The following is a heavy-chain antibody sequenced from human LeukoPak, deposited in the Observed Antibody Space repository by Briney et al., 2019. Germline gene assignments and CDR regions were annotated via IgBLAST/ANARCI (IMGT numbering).Heavy chain of an antibody. CDR1: GGSFSGYY. CDR2: INHSGST. CDR3: ARGIYYYDSSGYRDAFDI. D-gene: IGHD3-22*01. V-gene: IGHV4-34*01. Sequence: PSETLSLTCAVYGGSFSGYYWSWIRQPPGKGLEWIGEINHSGSTNYNPSLKSRVTISVDTSKNQFSLKLSSVTAADTAVYYCARGIYYYDSSGYRDAFDIWGQGTMVTVSS. J-gene: IGHJ3*02.